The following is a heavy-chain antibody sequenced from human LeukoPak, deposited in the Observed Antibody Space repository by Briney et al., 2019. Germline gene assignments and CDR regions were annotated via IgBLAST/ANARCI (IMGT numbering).Heavy chain of an antibody. CDR3: ARVGRPRPYKYSYVPMRYYYYGMDV. J-gene: IGHJ6*02. V-gene: IGHV4-59*01. CDR2: IYYSGST. Sequence: SETLSLTCTVSGGSISSYYWSWIRQPPGKGLEWIGYIYYSGSTNYNHSLKSRVTISVDTSKNQFSLKLSSVTAADTAVYYCARVGRPRPYKYSYVPMRYYYYGMDVWGQGTTVTVSS. CDR1: GGSISSYY. D-gene: IGHD5-18*01.